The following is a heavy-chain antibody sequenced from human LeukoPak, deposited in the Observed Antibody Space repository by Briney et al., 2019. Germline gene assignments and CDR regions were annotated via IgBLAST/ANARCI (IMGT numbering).Heavy chain of an antibody. D-gene: IGHD2-21*01. J-gene: IGHJ4*02. CDR3: ARPLVF. Sequence: PGGSLRLSCAASGFTFSNSNMNWVHQAPGKGLEWVSFISSSSSNIKYADSVKGRFTISRDNAKNSLFLQMNNLRDEDTAVYYCARPLVFGGQGTLVTVSS. CDR1: GFTFSNSN. CDR2: ISSSSSNI. V-gene: IGHV3-48*02.